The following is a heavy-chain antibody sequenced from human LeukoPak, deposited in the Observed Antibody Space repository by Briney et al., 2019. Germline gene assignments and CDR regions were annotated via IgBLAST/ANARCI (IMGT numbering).Heavy chain of an antibody. CDR1: GGSFSGYY. CDR2: INHSGST. V-gene: IGHV4-34*01. J-gene: IGHJ5*02. Sequence: PSETLSLTCAVYGGSFSGYYWSWIRQPPGKGLEWIGEINHSGSTNYNPSLKSRVTISVDTSKNQFSLKLSSVTAADTAVYYCARTPYCSSTSCYKGGNWFDPRGQGTLVTVSS. CDR3: ARTPYCSSTSCYKGGNWFDP. D-gene: IGHD2-2*02.